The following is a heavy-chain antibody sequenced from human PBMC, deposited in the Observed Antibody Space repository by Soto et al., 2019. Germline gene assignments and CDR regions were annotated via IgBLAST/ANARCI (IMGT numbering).Heavy chain of an antibody. Sequence: GGSLRLSCGASRFTFSTYGMHWVRQAPGKGLEWVAVIWYDGSKKYYADSVKGRFTISRDNSKNTLYLQMNSLRAEDTAVYYCARRGGYCSSTSCYVSYYFGMDVWGQGTTVTVSS. J-gene: IGHJ6*02. CDR2: IWYDGSKK. D-gene: IGHD2-2*01. CDR1: RFTFSTYG. V-gene: IGHV3-33*01. CDR3: ARRGGYCSSTSCYVSYYFGMDV.